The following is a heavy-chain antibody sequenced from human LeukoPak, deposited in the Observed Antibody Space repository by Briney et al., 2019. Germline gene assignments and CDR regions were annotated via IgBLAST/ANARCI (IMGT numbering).Heavy chain of an antibody. CDR1: GFTFSSYA. Sequence: GGSLRLSCAASGFTFSSYAMSWVRQAPGKGLEWVSAISGSGGSTYYADSVKGRFTISRDNSKNTLYLQMNSLRAEDMALYYCAKGNNWNYVYNWFDPWGQGTLVTVSS. CDR2: ISGSGGST. CDR3: AKGNNWNYVYNWFDP. D-gene: IGHD1-7*01. J-gene: IGHJ5*02. V-gene: IGHV3-23*01.